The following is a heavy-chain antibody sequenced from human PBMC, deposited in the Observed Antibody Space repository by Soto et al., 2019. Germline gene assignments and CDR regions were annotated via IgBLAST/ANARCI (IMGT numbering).Heavy chain of an antibody. Sequence: GGSLRLSCSASGFTFRNYDMHWVRQGPGKGLEWVSAIGTAGDTNYAGSVKGRFTISRENAKNSLYLQMNSLRAGDTAIYFCARAIGPTLFDYWGQGTLVTVSS. CDR2: IGTAGDT. CDR1: GFTFRNYD. V-gene: IGHV3-13*04. CDR3: ARAIGPTLFDY. J-gene: IGHJ4*02. D-gene: IGHD3-22*01.